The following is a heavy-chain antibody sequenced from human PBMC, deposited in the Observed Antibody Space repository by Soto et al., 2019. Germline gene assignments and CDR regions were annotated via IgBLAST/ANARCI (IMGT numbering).Heavy chain of an antibody. J-gene: IGHJ4*02. D-gene: IGHD4-17*01. V-gene: IGHV4-61*01. CDR2: IYYSGST. CDR3: ARFNDYGPLYYFDY. Sequence: PSDTPSLTSAASGGTLCITNYDLGWIRQRPGKGLDWIGYIYYSGSTYYNPSLKRRVTISVDTSKNQFSLKLSSVTAADTAVYYCARFNDYGPLYYFDYWGQGTLVTVSS. CDR1: GGTLCITNYD.